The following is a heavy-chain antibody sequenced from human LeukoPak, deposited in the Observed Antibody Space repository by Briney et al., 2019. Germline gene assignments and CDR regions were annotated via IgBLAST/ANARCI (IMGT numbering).Heavy chain of an antibody. CDR3: ARQYGDYRESLYYFDY. CDR1: GFTFDDYA. D-gene: IGHD4-17*01. CDR2: ISWNSGSI. V-gene: IGHV3-9*01. Sequence: GGSLRLSCAASGFTFDDYAMHWVRQAPGKGLEWVSGISWNSGSIGYADSVKGRFTISRDNAKNSLYLQMNSLRAEDTAVYYCARQYGDYRESLYYFDYWGQGTLVTVSS. J-gene: IGHJ4*02.